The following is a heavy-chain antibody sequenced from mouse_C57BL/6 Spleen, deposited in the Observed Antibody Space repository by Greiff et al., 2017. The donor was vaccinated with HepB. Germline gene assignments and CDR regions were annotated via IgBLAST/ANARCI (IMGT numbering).Heavy chain of an antibody. CDR2: IDPSDSYT. Sequence: VQLQQPGAELVMPGASVKLSCKASGYTFTSYWMHWVKQRPGQGLEWIGEIDPSDSYTNYNQKFKGKSTLTVAKSSSTAYMQLSSLTSEDSAVYYCASSMIPYWYFDVWGTGTTVTVSS. V-gene: IGHV1-69*01. J-gene: IGHJ1*03. D-gene: IGHD2-4*01. CDR1: GYTFTSYW. CDR3: ASSMIPYWYFDV.